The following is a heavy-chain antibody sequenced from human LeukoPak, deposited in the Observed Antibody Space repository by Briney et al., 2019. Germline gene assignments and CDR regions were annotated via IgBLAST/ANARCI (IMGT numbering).Heavy chain of an antibody. CDR3: ASGSRYSGSYYCDY. J-gene: IGHJ4*02. D-gene: IGHD1-26*01. CDR2: INAGNGNT. Sequence: ASVKVSCKASGYTFTSYAMHWVRQAPGQSLEWMGWINAGNGNTKYSQKFQGRVTITRDTSASTAYMELSSLRSEDTAVYYCASGSRYSGSYYCDYWGQGTLVTVSS. V-gene: IGHV1-3*01. CDR1: GYTFTSYA.